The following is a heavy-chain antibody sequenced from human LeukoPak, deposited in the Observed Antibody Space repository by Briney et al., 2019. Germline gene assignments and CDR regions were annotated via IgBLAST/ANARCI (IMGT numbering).Heavy chain of an antibody. Sequence: GGSLRLSCAASGFTFSDYYMSWIRQAPGKGLEWVSYISSSGSTIYYADSVKGRFTISRYNAKNSLYLQMNSLRAEDTAVYYCARVSKNVYDSSGYYPFDYWGQGTLVTVSS. CDR3: ARVSKNVYDSSGYYPFDY. CDR2: ISSSGSTI. CDR1: GFTFSDYY. J-gene: IGHJ4*02. V-gene: IGHV3-11*01. D-gene: IGHD3-22*01.